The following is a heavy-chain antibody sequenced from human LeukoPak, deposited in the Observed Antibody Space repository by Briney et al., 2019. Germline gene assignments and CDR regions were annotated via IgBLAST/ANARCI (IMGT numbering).Heavy chain of an antibody. CDR2: ISYDGSNK. Sequence: GGSLRLSCAASGFTFSSHAMHWVRQAPGKGLEWVGVISYDGSNKYYGDSAKGRFTITRDNSKNTLYVQMNSLRVEDTAVYYCARNPGRALVVVTAVDYWGQGTLVTVSS. D-gene: IGHD2-21*02. V-gene: IGHV3-30-3*01. CDR3: ARNPGRALVVVTAVDY. CDR1: GFTFSSHA. J-gene: IGHJ4*02.